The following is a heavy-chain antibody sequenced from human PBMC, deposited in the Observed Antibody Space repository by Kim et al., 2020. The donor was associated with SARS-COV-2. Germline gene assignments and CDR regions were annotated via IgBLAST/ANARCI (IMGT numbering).Heavy chain of an antibody. Sequence: ASVKVSCKASGYTFTSYAMNWVRQAPGQGLEWMGWINTNTGNPTYAQGFTGRFVFSLDTSVSTAYLQISSLKAEDTAVYYCARDGFYDILTGYYHRGMDVWGQGTTVTVSS. CDR2: INTNTGNP. D-gene: IGHD3-9*01. CDR3: ARDGFYDILTGYYHRGMDV. V-gene: IGHV7-4-1*02. J-gene: IGHJ6*02. CDR1: GYTFTSYA.